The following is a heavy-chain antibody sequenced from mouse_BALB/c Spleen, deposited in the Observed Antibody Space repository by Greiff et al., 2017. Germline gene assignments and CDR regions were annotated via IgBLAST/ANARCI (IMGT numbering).Heavy chain of an antibody. V-gene: IGHV5-17*02. CDR2: ISSGSSTI. CDR3: ARGHYGDYYAMDY. Sequence: EVQGVESGGGLVQPGGSRKLSCAASGFTFSSFGMHWVRQAPEKGLEWVAYISSGSSTIYYADTVKGRFTISRDNPKNTLFLQMTSLRSEDTAMYYCARGHYGDYYAMDYWGQGTSVTVSS. CDR1: GFTFSSFG. J-gene: IGHJ4*01. D-gene: IGHD1-2*01.